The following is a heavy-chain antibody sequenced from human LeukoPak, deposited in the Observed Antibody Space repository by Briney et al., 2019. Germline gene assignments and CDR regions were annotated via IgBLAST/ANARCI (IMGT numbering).Heavy chain of an antibody. J-gene: IGHJ6*01. CDR3: ARDSSAPRSYFALDV. Sequence: SETLSLTCTVSGGSISSSNYYWGWIRQPPGKGLEWIGSIYYSGNTYYNPSLKSRVTISVDTSTNQFSLRLTSVTAADTAIYYCARDSSAPRSYFALDVWGQGTTVTVSS. V-gene: IGHV4-39*07. CDR1: GGSISSSNYY. CDR2: IYYSGNT. D-gene: IGHD6-19*01.